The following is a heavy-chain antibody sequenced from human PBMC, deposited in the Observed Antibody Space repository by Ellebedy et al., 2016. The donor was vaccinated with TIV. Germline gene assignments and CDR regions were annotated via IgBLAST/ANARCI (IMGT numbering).Heavy chain of an antibody. CDR3: GRDGGMDV. Sequence: GESLKISCKGSGYSFTSYCIGWVRQVPGKGLEWMGIIYPGDSDTRYSPSFQGQVTIPADKSISTAYLQWSSLKASDTGMYYCGRDGGMDVWGQGTTVTVSS. CDR1: GYSFTSYC. CDR2: IYPGDSDT. V-gene: IGHV5-51*01. J-gene: IGHJ6*02. D-gene: IGHD5-24*01.